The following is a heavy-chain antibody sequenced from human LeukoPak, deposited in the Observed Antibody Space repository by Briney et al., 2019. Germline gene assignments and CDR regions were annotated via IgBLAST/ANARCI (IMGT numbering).Heavy chain of an antibody. V-gene: IGHV1-2*02. D-gene: IGHD3-3*01. J-gene: IGHJ4*02. CDR2: INPNSGGT. Sequence: ASVKVSCKASGYTFTGYYMHWVRQAPGQGLEWMGWINPNSGGTNYAQKLQGRVTMTRDTSISTAYMELSRLRSDDTAVYYCARDPKSITIFGVVRKHFDYWGQGTLVTVSS. CDR1: GYTFTGYY. CDR3: ARDPKSITIFGVVRKHFDY.